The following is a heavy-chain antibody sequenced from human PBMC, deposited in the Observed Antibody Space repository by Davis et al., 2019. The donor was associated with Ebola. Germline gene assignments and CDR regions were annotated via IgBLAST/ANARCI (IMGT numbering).Heavy chain of an antibody. CDR3: ARLTTHFDY. J-gene: IGHJ4*02. V-gene: IGHV4-59*01. CDR1: GDSIYDYY. D-gene: IGHD4-17*01. CDR2: IYYTGST. Sequence: PSETLSLTCAVSGDSIYDYYWAWIRQPPGKGLEWVGYIYYTGSTQYNPSLKSRLIISLDTSKNQFSLNLTSVTAANTAVYYCARLTTHFDYWGQGSLVTVSS.